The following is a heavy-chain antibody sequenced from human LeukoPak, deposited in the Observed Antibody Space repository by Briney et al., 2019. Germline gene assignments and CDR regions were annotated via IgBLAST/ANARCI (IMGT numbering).Heavy chain of an antibody. J-gene: IGHJ4*02. V-gene: IGHV3-23*01. CDR2: ISGSGGNT. CDR3: SRTFDF. CDR1: GFTFSNYA. Sequence: PGGSLRLSCAASGFTFSNYAMSWVRQAPGKGLEWVSVISGSGGNTYYADSAKGRFTISRDNSKNTLYLQMNGLRAEVTAVYYCSRTFDFWGQGTLVTVSS.